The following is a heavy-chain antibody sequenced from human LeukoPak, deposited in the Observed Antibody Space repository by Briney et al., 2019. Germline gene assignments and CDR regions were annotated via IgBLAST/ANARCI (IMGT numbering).Heavy chain of an antibody. CDR2: IDYSGRT. V-gene: IGHV4-39*07. J-gene: IGHJ3*02. CDR3: ARWGRITTFGTHAFDI. D-gene: IGHD3-3*01. Sequence: SETLSLTCSVSGDSIDSVSYYWGWIRQAPGKGPEWIASIDYSGRTFYNPSLRSRVTISVDTSNNDFSLNLTSVTAADTAVYYCARWGRITTFGTHAFDIWGQGTMVTVSS. CDR1: GDSIDSVSYY.